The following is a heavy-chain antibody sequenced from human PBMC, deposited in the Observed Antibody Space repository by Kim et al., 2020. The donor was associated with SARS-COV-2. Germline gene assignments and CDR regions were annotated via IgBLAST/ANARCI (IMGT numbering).Heavy chain of an antibody. J-gene: IGHJ3*02. D-gene: IGHD3-10*01. CDR3: ARQEVRGVIMKYDAFDM. CDR1: GGTLSNHA. Sequence: SVKVSCKASGGTLSNHAISWVRQAPGQGLEWMGMIIPEFETEIYAQKFQGRVTITADESTSTTYMELSSLRSGDTALYYCARQEVRGVIMKYDAFDMWGQGTTVTVSS. CDR2: IIPEFETE. V-gene: IGHV1-69*13.